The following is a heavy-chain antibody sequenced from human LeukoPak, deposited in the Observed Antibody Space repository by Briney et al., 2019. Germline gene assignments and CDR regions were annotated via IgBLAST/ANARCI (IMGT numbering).Heavy chain of an antibody. J-gene: IGHJ6*02. Sequence: GGSLRLSCAASGFTFSSYGMHWVRQAPGKGLEWVAVISYDGSNKCYADSVKGRSTISRDNSKNTLYLQMNSLRAEDTAVYYCLAARYYYGMDVWGQGTTVTVSS. CDR1: GFTFSSYG. V-gene: IGHV3-30*03. CDR3: LAARYYYGMDV. CDR2: ISYDGSNK. D-gene: IGHD6-13*01.